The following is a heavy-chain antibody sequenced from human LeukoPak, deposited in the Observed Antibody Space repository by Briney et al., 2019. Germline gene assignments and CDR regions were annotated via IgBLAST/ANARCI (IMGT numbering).Heavy chain of an antibody. CDR2: ISGSGDYI. Sequence: PGGSLRLSCAASGFTFSRYRMNWVRQAPGKGLEWVSSISGSGDYIYYADSVKGRFTISRDNAKNSLYLQVNSLRAEDTAVYYCASQTKYYSASAGSYWGAFDLWGQGTMVTVFS. V-gene: IGHV3-21*01. CDR1: GFTFSRYR. CDR3: ASQTKYYSASAGSYWGAFDL. J-gene: IGHJ3*01. D-gene: IGHD3-10*01.